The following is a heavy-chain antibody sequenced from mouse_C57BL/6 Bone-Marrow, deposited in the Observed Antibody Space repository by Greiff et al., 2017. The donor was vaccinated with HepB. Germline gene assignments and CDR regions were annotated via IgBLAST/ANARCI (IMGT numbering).Heavy chain of an antibody. Sequence: EVQLQQSGAELVRPGASVKLSCTASGFNIKDDYMHWVKQRPEQGLEWIGWIDPENGDTEYASKFQGKATITADTSSNTAYLQLSSLTSEDTAVYYCTTGGSSLWYFDVWGTGTTVTVSS. CDR3: TTGGSSLWYFDV. CDR2: IDPENGDT. CDR1: GFNIKDDY. V-gene: IGHV14-4*01. D-gene: IGHD1-1*01. J-gene: IGHJ1*03.